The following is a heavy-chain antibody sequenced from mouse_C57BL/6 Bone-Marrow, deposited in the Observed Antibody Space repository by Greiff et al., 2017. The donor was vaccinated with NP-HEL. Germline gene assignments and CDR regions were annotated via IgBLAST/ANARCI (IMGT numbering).Heavy chain of an antibody. Sequence: VQLQQSGTELVKPGASVKLSCKASGYTFTSYWMHWVKQRPGQGLEWIGNINPSNGGTNYNEKFKSKATLTVDKSSSTAYMQLSSLTSEDSAVYYCARYHLWDEDWYFDVWGTGTTVTVSS. CDR1: GYTFTSYW. D-gene: IGHD4-1*01. J-gene: IGHJ1*03. CDR2: INPSNGGT. CDR3: ARYHLWDEDWYFDV. V-gene: IGHV1-53*01.